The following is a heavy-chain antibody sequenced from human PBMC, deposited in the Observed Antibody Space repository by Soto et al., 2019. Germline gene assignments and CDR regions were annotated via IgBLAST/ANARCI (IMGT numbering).Heavy chain of an antibody. CDR3: ARDLSTIFEDNYYYGMDV. D-gene: IGHD3-3*01. CDR1: GFTFSSYW. J-gene: IGHJ6*02. V-gene: IGHV3-74*01. CDR2: INSDGSST. Sequence: GGSLRLSCAASGFTFSSYWMHWVRQAPGKGLVWVSRINSDGSSTSYADSVKGRFTISRDNSKNTLYLQMNSLRAEDTAVYYCARDLSTIFEDNYYYGMDVWGQGTTVTVSS.